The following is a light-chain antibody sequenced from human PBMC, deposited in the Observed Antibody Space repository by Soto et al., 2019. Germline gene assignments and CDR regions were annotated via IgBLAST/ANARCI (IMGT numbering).Light chain of an antibody. CDR1: QSINNY. Sequence: IVLTQYPATLSLSPGERATLSCRASQSINNYLAWYQHKPGQDPRLLIYDASNRATGIPARFSASGSGTDFTLTISSLETEDFAGYYCQHRSSWPRTFGQGTKV. V-gene: IGKV3-11*01. J-gene: IGKJ2*02. CDR3: QHRSSWPRT. CDR2: DAS.